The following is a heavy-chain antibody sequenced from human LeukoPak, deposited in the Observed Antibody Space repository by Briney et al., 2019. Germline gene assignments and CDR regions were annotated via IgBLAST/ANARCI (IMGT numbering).Heavy chain of an antibody. V-gene: IGHV4-34*01. Sequence: SETLSLTCAVYGGSFSGYYWSWIRQPPGKGLEWIGEINHSGSTNYNPSLKSRVTISVDTSKNRFSLKLSSVTAADTAVYYCTRLSTVTTTIWFDPWGQRTLVTVSS. CDR3: TRLSTVTTTIWFDP. J-gene: IGHJ5*02. CDR1: GGSFSGYY. D-gene: IGHD4-17*01. CDR2: INHSGST.